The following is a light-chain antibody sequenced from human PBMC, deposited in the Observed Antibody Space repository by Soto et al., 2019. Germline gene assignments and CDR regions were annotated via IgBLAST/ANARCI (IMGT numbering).Light chain of an antibody. V-gene: IGKV3-15*01. CDR2: AAS. CDR3: QQYGSSPVT. J-gene: IGKJ2*01. Sequence: EIVITQSPATLSVSPGEGATLSCRASQGIGNTLAWYQQKPGQTPRLLIYAASIRATGVPARFSGSGSGTDFTLTINSLQSEDFAVYYCQQYGSSPVTFGQGTKLEIK. CDR1: QGIGNT.